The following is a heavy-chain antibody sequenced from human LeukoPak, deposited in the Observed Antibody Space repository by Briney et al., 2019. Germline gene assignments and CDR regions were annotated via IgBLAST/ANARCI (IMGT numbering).Heavy chain of an antibody. V-gene: IGHV1-18*01. CDR2: ISANNGYT. J-gene: IGHJ3*01. CDR1: GYIFSSYG. CDR3: ARASPDRYTWDAFDF. D-gene: IGHD5-18*01. Sequence: ASVKVSCKASGYIFSSYGLSWVRQAPGQGLQWMGWISANNGYTDYAQMFQGRVTMTTDISTSTAYMELRSLRSDDTAVYYCARASPDRYTWDAFDFWGQGTMVTVSS.